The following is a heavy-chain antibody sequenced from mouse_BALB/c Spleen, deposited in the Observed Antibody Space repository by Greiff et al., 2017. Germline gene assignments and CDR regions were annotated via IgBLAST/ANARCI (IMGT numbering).Heavy chain of an antibody. V-gene: IGHV1S56*01. Sequence: VHLVESGPELVKPGALVKISCKASGYTFTSYDINWVKQRPGQGLEWIGWIYPGDGSTKYNEKFKGKATLTADKSSSTAYMQLSSLTSENSAVYFCSSSDSGNYFDYWGQGTTLTVSS. J-gene: IGHJ2*01. CDR3: SSSDSGNYFDY. CDR1: GYTFTSYD. CDR2: IYPGDGST.